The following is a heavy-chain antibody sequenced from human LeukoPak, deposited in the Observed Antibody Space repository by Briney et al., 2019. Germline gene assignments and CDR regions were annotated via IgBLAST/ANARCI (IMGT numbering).Heavy chain of an antibody. CDR2: IYNSGST. CDR3: AAVRPGRYYYYMDV. Sequence: SETLSLTCTVSGGSISSYYWSWIRQPPGKVLEWIGYIYNSGSTNYNPSLKSRVTISLDTSKNQFSLRLSSVTAADTAVYYCAAVRPGRYYYYMDVWGKWTTVTVSS. J-gene: IGHJ6*03. D-gene: IGHD6-6*01. CDR1: GGSISSYY. V-gene: IGHV4-59*01.